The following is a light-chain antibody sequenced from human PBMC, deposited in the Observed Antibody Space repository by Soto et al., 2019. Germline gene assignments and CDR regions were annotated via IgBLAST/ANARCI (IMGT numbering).Light chain of an antibody. Sequence: QSVLTQPPSVSGAPGQRVTISCTGSSSNIGAGYDVQWYQQLPGTAPRLLIHANNNRPSGVPDRLSGSKSGTSGSLAITGLQAEDEGDYYCQSYDNSLSGLVVGGGTKLTVL. V-gene: IGLV1-40*01. CDR3: QSYDNSLSGLV. CDR1: SSNIGAGYD. J-gene: IGLJ3*02. CDR2: ANN.